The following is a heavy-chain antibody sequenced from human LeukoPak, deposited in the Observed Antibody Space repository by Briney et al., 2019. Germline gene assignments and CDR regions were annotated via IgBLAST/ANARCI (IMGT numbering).Heavy chain of an antibody. V-gene: IGHV1-69*05. J-gene: IGHJ6*03. Sequence: ASVKVSCKASGGTFSSYAISRVRQAPGQGLEWMGGIIPIFGTANYAQKFQGRVTITTDESTSTAYMELSSLRSEDTAVYYCAREGKPLYYYYMDVWGKGTTVTVSS. CDR1: GGTFSSYA. CDR3: AREGKPLYYYYMDV. CDR2: IIPIFGTA.